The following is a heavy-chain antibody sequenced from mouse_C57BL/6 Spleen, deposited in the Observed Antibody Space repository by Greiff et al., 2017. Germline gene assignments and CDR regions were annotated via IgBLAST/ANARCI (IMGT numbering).Heavy chain of an antibody. CDR1: GYTFTSYW. CDR3: AMDY. V-gene: IGHV1-59*01. J-gene: IGHJ2*01. Sequence: LQESGAELVRPGTSVKLSCTASGYTFTSYWMHWVKQRPGQGLEWLGVIDPSDSYTNYNQKFKGKATLTVDTSSSTAYMQLSSLTSEDSAVYYCAMDYWGQGTTLTVSS. CDR2: IDPSDSYT.